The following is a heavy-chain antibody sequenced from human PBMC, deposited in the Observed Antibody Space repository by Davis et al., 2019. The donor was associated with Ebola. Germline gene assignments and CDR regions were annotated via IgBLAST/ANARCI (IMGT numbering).Heavy chain of an antibody. V-gene: IGHV1-18*04. CDR3: ARDLITTPLDV. Sequence: AASVKVSCKASGYTFTSYGITWVRQAPGQGLEWMGWINPHNGNTNYAQNVQGRVTMTTDTSTSTAYMEVGILRSDDTAVYYCARDLITTPLDVWGQGTTVTVSS. CDR1: GYTFTSYG. CDR2: INPHNGNT. D-gene: IGHD1-14*01. J-gene: IGHJ6*02.